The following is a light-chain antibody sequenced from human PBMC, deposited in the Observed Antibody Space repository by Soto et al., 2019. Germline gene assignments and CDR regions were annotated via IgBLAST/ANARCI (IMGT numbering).Light chain of an antibody. V-gene: IGKV1-5*01. CDR1: QSISNW. Sequence: LSSSIGDRVTITCRASQSISNWLAWYQQKPGTAPKLLIYHASTLESGVPSRFSGSGSGTEFTLTISSLQPDYDASYRSQQYMSYSFGQGTKLDI. J-gene: IGKJ1*01. CDR3: QQYMSYS. CDR2: HAS.